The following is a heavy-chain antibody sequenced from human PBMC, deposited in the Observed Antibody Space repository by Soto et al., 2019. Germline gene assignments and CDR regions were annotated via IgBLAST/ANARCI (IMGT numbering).Heavy chain of an antibody. Sequence: QVQLQESGSGLVKPSQSLSLTCTVSGVSLNTADTWWSWIRQSPGKGLEFIGYYHSGGSTYYDASFRSRVIISADTSNSQFSLKLSSVTVPDTGGFFCFRSRQMGSGNDYGLDVWGQGTTVTVSS. J-gene: IGHJ6*02. V-gene: IGHV4-30-4*01. D-gene: IGHD2-15*01. CDR3: FRSRQMGSGNDYGLDV. CDR1: GVSLNTADTW. CDR2: YHSGGST.